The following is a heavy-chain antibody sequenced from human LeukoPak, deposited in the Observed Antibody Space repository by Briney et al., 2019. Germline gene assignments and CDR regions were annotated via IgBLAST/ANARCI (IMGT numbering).Heavy chain of an antibody. V-gene: IGHV3-23*01. CDR1: GLTFSSYA. CDR3: VNPNSLCCPH. D-gene: IGHD2-15*01. CDR2: INSGDNT. Sequence: PGGSLRLSCAVSGLTFSSYAMSWVRQAPGKGLEWVSNINSGDNTSYEASVKGRFITSRDNSNNTLYLQMDSLRAEDTAVYYCVNPNSLCCPHWGQGTLVTVSS. J-gene: IGHJ4*02.